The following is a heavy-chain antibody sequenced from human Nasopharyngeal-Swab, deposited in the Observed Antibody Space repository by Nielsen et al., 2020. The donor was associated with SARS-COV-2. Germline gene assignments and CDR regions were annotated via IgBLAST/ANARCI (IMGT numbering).Heavy chain of an antibody. V-gene: IGHV1-3*01. D-gene: IGHD6-19*01. J-gene: IGHJ4*02. CDR2: INAGKGNT. CDR3: ARVPAVAASRIDY. CDR1: GYTFTSYG. Sequence: SVKVSCKASGYTFTSYGISWVRQAPGQRPEFMGWINAGKGNTIYSQRFQGRVRISRDTSANTVYMELNRLRSEDTAVYYCARVPAVAASRIDYWGQGTLVTVSS.